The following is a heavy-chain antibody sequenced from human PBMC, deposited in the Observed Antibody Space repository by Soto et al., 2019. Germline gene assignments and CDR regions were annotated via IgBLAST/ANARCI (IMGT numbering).Heavy chain of an antibody. V-gene: IGHV3-23*01. CDR1: RYSICIWA. CDR3: AKERSDHRIAAAAIDY. D-gene: IGHD6-25*01. CDR2: ISGSGDSA. Sequence: RLACAACRYSICIWAMSWLRKTQGKGLEWVSSISGSGDSAYYADSVKGRFTISRDNSKNTLYLQINSLRAEDTAVYYCAKERSDHRIAAAAIDYWGQGAQVTVSS. J-gene: IGHJ4*02.